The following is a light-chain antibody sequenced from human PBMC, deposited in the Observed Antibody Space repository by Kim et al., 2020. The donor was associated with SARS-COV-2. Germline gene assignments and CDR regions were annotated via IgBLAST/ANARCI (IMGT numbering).Light chain of an antibody. CDR2: GNS. V-gene: IGLV1-40*01. Sequence: QSVLTQPPSVSGASGQRVTISCTGSSSNIGARYDVHWYQQLPGTAPKLLIYGNSNRPSGVPDRFSGSKSGTSASLAITGLQAEDEADYYCQSYDSSLSAVVFGGGTQLTVL. CDR1: SSNIGARYD. CDR3: QSYDSSLSAVV. J-gene: IGLJ2*01.